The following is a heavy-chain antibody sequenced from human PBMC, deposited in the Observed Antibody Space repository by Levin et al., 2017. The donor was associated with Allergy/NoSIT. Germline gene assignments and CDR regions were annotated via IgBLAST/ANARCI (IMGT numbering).Heavy chain of an antibody. CDR3: GRHGLGNLGFHYFDY. J-gene: IGHJ4*02. CDR1: GYSFTSYW. Sequence: KVSCQGSGYSFTSYWITWVRQMPGKGLEWMGRIDPRDSNSKYSRSFQGRVTISADESISTAYLQWSSLKASDTAIYYCGRHGLGNLGFHYFDYWGQGTLVTVSS. CDR2: IDPRDSNS. D-gene: IGHD4-23*01. V-gene: IGHV5-10-1*01.